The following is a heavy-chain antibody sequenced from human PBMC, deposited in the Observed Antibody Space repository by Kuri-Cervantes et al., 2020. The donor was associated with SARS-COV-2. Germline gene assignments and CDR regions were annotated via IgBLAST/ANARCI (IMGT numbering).Heavy chain of an antibody. J-gene: IGHJ4*02. V-gene: IGHV3-30-3*01. CDR1: GFTFSTYA. CDR3: ARSPGDGDYDPFDY. D-gene: IGHD4-17*01. CDR2: ISYDGNIR. Sequence: GGSLRLSCAASGFTFSTYALHWVRQAPGKGLEWVSIISYDGNIRYYADSVKGRFTISRDNSKSTLYLQMNSLRAEDTAVYYCARSPGDGDYDPFDYWGQGTLVTVSS.